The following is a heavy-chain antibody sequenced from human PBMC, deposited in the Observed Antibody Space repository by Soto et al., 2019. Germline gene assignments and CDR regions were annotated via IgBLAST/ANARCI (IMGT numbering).Heavy chain of an antibody. D-gene: IGHD2-8*01. CDR3: AKERGEYLSRICTY. J-gene: IGHJ4*02. V-gene: IGHV4-30-4*01. Sequence: SETLSLARPVSGGHTGRDDFFWTWIRKPPGKGLERIGYIDSSGNTHYNPSLQSRSTISIDASRNRFSLHLTSVTAADTVVYYCAKERGEYLSRICTYGGQGTLVTVSS. CDR2: IDSSGNT. CDR1: GGHTGRDDFF.